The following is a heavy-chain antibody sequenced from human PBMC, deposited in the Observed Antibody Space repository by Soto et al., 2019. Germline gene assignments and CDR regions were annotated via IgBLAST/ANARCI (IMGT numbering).Heavy chain of an antibody. J-gene: IGHJ6*02. CDR3: ARGEREDILVVVGARPGEYGAYI. V-gene: IGHV3-30-3*01. CDR1: GFTFSNHA. Sequence: QVQLVESGGGVVQPGGSLRLSCPASGFTFSNHAMHWLRQAPGKGLECLAVIAHDGSNAFYRDSVKGRFPVSRDNSKNTLYLYMNSLRSEDTGVYYCARGEREDILVVVGARPGEYGAYIWGQGSKVIVSS. D-gene: IGHD2-15*01. CDR2: IAHDGSNA.